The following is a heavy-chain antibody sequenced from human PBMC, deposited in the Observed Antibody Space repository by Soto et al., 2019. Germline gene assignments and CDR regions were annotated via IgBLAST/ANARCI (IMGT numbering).Heavy chain of an antibody. V-gene: IGHV3-11*04. CDR1: GFTFSDYY. J-gene: IGHJ4*02. D-gene: IGHD3-3*01. CDR2: ISSSGSTK. CDR3: ARDKRDLRFLEWSYYFDY. Sequence: GGSLRLSCAASGFTFSDYYMSWIRQAPGKGLEWVSYISSSGSTKYYADSVRGRFTISRDNAKNSLYLQMNSLRAEDTAVYYCARDKRDLRFLEWSYYFDYWGQGTLVTVSS.